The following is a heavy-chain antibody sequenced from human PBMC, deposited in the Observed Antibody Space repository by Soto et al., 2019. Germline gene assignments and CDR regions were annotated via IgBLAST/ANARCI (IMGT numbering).Heavy chain of an antibody. J-gene: IGHJ3*01. D-gene: IGHD6-19*01. CDR3: VKNGWYSADV. Sequence: QMQLQESGPGLVKPSGTLSLACAVSGVSVSSDNWWSWVRQPPGKGLEWIGEIFHGVTTNYNPSLKSRVTISVDRSRDQFSLTLTSVTAADTAIYYCVKNGWYSADVWGQGTKVIVSS. CDR2: IFHGVTT. CDR1: GVSVSSDNW. V-gene: IGHV4-4*02.